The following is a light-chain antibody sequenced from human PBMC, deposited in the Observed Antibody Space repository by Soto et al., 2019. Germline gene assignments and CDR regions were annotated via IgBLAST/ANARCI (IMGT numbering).Light chain of an antibody. Sequence: QMTQSPSSLSASVGEKIIITCRASRDVGSDVSWYQQKPGQAPKLLLYAASNLYTGVPSRFSGSRSGTEFTLTISSLQPEDFASYYCLQDYGDSWTFGHGTKV. J-gene: IGKJ1*01. V-gene: IGKV1-6*01. CDR3: LQDYGDSWT. CDR1: RDVGSD. CDR2: AAS.